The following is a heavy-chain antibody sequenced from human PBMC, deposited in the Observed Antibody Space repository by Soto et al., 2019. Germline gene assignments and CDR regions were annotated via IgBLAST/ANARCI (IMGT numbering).Heavy chain of an antibody. J-gene: IGHJ4*02. Sequence: QVQLVQSGAEVKRPESSMKVSCKPSGGTFNNYAINWVRQAPGQGLEWMGAIIPISGTTKYAQKFQGRVTITADKSTSTVYVDLSSQRAEDSAVYYSARWGRLSCSGAVCFKKPFDYWGQGTLVTVSS. CDR2: IIPISGTT. CDR1: GGTFNNYA. V-gene: IGHV1-69*06. CDR3: ARWGRLSCSGAVCFKKPFDY. D-gene: IGHD2-8*02.